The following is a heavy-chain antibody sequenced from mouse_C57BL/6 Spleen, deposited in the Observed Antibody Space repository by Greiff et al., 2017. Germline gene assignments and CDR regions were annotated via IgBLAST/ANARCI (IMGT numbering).Heavy chain of an antibody. Sequence: EVMLVESEGGLVQPGSSMKLSCTASGFTFSDYYMAWVRQVPEKGLEWVANINYDGSSTYYLDSLKSRFIISRDNAKNILYLQMSSLKSEDTATYYCARDGYDVGYFDVWGTGTTVTVSS. V-gene: IGHV5-16*01. CDR2: INYDGSST. D-gene: IGHD2-2*01. CDR1: GFTFSDYY. CDR3: ARDGYDVGYFDV. J-gene: IGHJ1*03.